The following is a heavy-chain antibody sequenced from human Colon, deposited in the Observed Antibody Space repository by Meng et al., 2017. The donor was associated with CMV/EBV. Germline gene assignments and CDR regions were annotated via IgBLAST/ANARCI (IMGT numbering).Heavy chain of an antibody. V-gene: IGHV4-34*01. CDR1: GGSFSGYY. J-gene: IGHJ4*02. CDR2: INHGGST. Sequence: GSLRLSCAVYGGSFSGYYWSWIRQPPGKGLEWIGEINHGGSTNYIPSLKSRVTISIDTSTNQFSLKLSSVTAADTAVYYCARGPWGSYRNSPGRYDYWGQGTLVTVSS. D-gene: IGHD3-16*02. CDR3: ARGPWGSYRNSPGRYDY.